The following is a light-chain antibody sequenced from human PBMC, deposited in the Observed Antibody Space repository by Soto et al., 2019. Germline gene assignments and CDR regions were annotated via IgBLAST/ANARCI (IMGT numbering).Light chain of an antibody. CDR1: QSISTY. V-gene: IGKV1-39*01. J-gene: IGKJ4*01. CDR3: LQDYSFPLT. CDR2: AAS. Sequence: DIQMTQSPSSLSASVGDRVTITCRASQSISTYLNWYQQKPGKAPKLLMHAASSLDRGVPSRFSGSGSGTDFTLTISSLQPEDFATYYCLQDYSFPLTFGGGTKVDIK.